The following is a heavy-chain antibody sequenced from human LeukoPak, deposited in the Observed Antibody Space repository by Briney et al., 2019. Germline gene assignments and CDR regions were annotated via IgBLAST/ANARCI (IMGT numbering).Heavy chain of an antibody. CDR2: FYNRGSP. CDR1: GGSITSGDYR. V-gene: IGHV4-39*01. Sequence: SETLSLTCSVSGGSITSGDYRWGWNRQAPGKGLEWIGSFYNRGSPYYNPSLKSRVTISLDTSKNQFSLKLTSVTAADTAIYYCARQFDYWGPGTLVTVSS. CDR3: ARQFDY. J-gene: IGHJ4*02.